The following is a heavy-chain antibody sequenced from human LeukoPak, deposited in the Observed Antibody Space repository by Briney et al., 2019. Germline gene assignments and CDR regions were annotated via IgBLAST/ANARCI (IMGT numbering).Heavy chain of an antibody. J-gene: IGHJ6*03. CDR1: GFTFGDYA. D-gene: IGHD3-10*01. CDR2: IRSKAYGGTT. CDR3: TRCPVYGSRSAIYYMDV. Sequence: GGSLRLSCTASGFTFGDYAMSWFRQAPGKGLGWEGFIRSKAYGGTTEYAASVKGRFTISRDDSKSIAYLQMNSLKTEDTAVYYCTRCPVYGSRSAIYYMDVWGKGTTVTISS. V-gene: IGHV3-49*03.